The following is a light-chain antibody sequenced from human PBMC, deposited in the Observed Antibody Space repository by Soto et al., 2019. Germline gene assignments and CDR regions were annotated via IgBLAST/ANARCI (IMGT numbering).Light chain of an antibody. J-gene: IGKJ4*01. V-gene: IGKV1-5*03. CDR1: QTIHTW. Sequence: IQMTQSPSTLSASVGDRVTITCRASQTIHTWLAWYQQKPGEAPKLLICKASTLESVVPSRFSGSGSGTEFTLTISSLQPDDFATYYCQQYHTFGGGTKVEIK. CDR3: QQYHT. CDR2: KAS.